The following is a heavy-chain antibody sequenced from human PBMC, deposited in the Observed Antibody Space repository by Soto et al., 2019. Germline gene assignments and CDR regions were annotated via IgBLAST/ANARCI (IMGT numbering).Heavy chain of an antibody. D-gene: IGHD4-17*01. J-gene: IGHJ4*02. CDR2: IKRDGSEK. CDR3: ARVRATDYAIDY. CDR1: GFMFGSYW. V-gene: IGHV3-7*03. Sequence: PGGSLRLSCTASGFMFGSYWMTWVRHVPGKGLQWVANIKRDGSEKYYVDFVKGRFTISRDNADNSVFLDMNNLRVDDTATYYCARVRATDYAIDYWGQGAMGTVS.